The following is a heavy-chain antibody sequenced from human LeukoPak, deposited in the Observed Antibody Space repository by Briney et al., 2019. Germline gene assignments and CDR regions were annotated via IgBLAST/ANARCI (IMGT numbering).Heavy chain of an antibody. CDR1: GGSISSYY. V-gene: IGHV4-59*01. Sequence: PSETLSLTCTVSGGSISSYYWSWIRQPPGKGLEWIGYISYSGSTNFNPSLKSRVTISVDTSTNQFSLKLSSVTAADTAAYYCAREGTAGTNLNWCDPWGQGTLVTVSS. CDR2: ISYSGST. J-gene: IGHJ5*02. CDR3: AREGTAGTNLNWCDP. D-gene: IGHD1-1*01.